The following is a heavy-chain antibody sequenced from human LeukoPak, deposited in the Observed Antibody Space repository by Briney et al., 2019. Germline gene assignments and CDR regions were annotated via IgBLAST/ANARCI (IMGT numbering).Heavy chain of an antibody. CDR1: GFTFSSYS. CDR3: ARDHIVVPAALGY. D-gene: IGHD2-2*01. V-gene: IGHV3-21*01. J-gene: IGHJ4*02. Sequence: GGSLRLSCAASGFTFSSYSMNWVRQAPGKGLEWVSSISSSSSYIYYADPVKGRFTISRDNAKNSLYLQMNSLRAEDTAVYYCARDHIVVPAALGYWGQGTLVTVSS. CDR2: ISSSSSYI.